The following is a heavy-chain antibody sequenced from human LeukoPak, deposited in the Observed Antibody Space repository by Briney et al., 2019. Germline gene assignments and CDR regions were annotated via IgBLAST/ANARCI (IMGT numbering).Heavy chain of an antibody. CDR3: ARAGSYRLTTTL. D-gene: IGHD4-17*01. Sequence: SEPLSLPCTVSGGSISPYYWSWIRQPPGKGLEWIGYISYSGSTSFNPSLKSRVTISVDTSTNQFSLALSSVTAADTAVYYCARAGSYRLTTTLWGQGTLVTVSS. CDR2: ISYSGST. V-gene: IGHV4-59*01. J-gene: IGHJ4*02. CDR1: GGSISPYY.